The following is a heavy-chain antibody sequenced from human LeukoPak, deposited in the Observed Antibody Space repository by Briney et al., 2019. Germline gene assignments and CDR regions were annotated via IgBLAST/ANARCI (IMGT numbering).Heavy chain of an antibody. CDR3: ARGSLKAAAGFYYMDV. V-gene: IGHV3-7*01. CDR1: GFTFSSYW. Sequence: GGSLRLSCAASGFTFSSYWMSWVRQAPGKGLEWVANIKQDGSEKYYVDSVKGRFTISRDNAKNSLYLQMNSLRAEDTAVYYCARGSLKAAAGFYYMDVWGKGTTVTVSS. J-gene: IGHJ6*03. D-gene: IGHD6-13*01. CDR2: IKQDGSEK.